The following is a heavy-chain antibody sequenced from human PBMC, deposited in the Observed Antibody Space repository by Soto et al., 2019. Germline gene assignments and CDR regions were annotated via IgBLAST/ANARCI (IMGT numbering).Heavy chain of an antibody. J-gene: IGHJ4*02. CDR2: ISGSSGST. D-gene: IGHD4-17*01. CDR3: AKGHDYGDYADY. V-gene: IGHV3-23*01. Sequence: GGSLRLSCAASGFTFSSYAMSWVRQAPGKGLEWVSAISGSSGSTYYADSVKGRFTISRDNSKNTLYLQMNSLRAEDTAVYFCAKGHDYGDYADYWGQGTLVTVSS. CDR1: GFTFSSYA.